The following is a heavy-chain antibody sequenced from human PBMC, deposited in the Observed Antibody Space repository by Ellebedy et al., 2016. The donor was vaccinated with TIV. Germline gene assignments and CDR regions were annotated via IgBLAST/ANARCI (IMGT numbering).Heavy chain of an antibody. Sequence: MPSETLSLTCTVSGGSISSYYWSWIRQPPGKGLEWIGYIYYSGSTNYNPSLKSRVTISVDTSKNQVSLRLNSVTAADTAVYYCARSYYYDSGVFYYYFDSWGQGTLVTVSS. CDR1: GGSISSYY. CDR3: ARSYYYDSGVFYYYFDS. CDR2: IYYSGST. J-gene: IGHJ4*02. V-gene: IGHV4-59*08. D-gene: IGHD3-22*01.